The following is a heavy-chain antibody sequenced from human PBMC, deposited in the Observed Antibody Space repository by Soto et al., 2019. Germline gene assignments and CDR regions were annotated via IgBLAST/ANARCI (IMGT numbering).Heavy chain of an antibody. CDR3: ARDRGEHDSSGYYYAWFDP. D-gene: IGHD3-22*01. J-gene: IGHJ5*02. Sequence: SETLSLTCTVSGGSVSSGSYYWSWIRQPPGKGLEWIGYIYYSGSTNYNPSLKSRVTRSVDTSKNQFSLKLSSVTAADTAVYYCARDRGEHDSSGYYYAWFDPWGQGTLVTVSS. V-gene: IGHV4-61*01. CDR1: GGSVSSGSYY. CDR2: IYYSGST.